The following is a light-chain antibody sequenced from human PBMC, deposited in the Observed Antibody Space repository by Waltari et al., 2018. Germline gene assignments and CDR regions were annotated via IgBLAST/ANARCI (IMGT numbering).Light chain of an antibody. V-gene: IGKV1-5*01. J-gene: IGKJ2*01. CDR3: QQFDTDVT. CDR2: KAS. Sequence: IQVIQSPSTLSASVGDTVTIGCRVSHRINIWLAWYQQKPGKAPKLLIKKASTLEDGVPSRFSCSGSGTEFTLTIKSLQPDDFGTYFCQQFDTDVTFGQGTKVEI. CDR1: HRINIW.